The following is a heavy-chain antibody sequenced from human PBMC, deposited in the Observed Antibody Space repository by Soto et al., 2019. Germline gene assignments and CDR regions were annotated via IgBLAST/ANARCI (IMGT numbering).Heavy chain of an antibody. CDR2: IYHSGST. CDR1: GGSISSSNW. CDR3: ARGGRGWFGELYGRYYYYGMDV. V-gene: IGHV4-4*02. D-gene: IGHD3-10*01. Sequence: QVQLQESGPGLVKPSGTLSLTCAVSGGSISSSNWWSWVRQPPGKGLEWIGEIYHSGSTNYNPSLKSRVTISVDKSKNQFSLKLSSVTAADTAVYYCARGGRGWFGELYGRYYYYGMDVWGQGTTVTVSS. J-gene: IGHJ6*02.